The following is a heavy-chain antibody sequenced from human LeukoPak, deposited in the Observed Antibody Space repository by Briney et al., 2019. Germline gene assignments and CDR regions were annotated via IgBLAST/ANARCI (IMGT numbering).Heavy chain of an antibody. J-gene: IGHJ4*02. D-gene: IGHD4-17*01. V-gene: IGHV4-61*01. CDR2: IYYSGST. CDR3: ARDRYGDPPDY. CDR1: GASISSSSYY. Sequence: PSETLSLTCTVSGASISSSSYYWTWIRQPPGKGLEWIGYIYYSGSTNYNPSLKSRVTISVDTSKNQFSLKVSSVTAADAAVYYRARDRYGDPPDYWGQGTLVTVSS.